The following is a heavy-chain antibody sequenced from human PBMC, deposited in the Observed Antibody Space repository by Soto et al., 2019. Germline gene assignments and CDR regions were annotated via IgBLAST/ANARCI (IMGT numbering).Heavy chain of an antibody. CDR1: AFTFNNYA. CDR3: SKSRYSDSSGYFYDY. V-gene: IGHV3-23*01. CDR2: IGGSGRTT. D-gene: IGHD3-22*01. Sequence: EVQLLESGGGLVQPGGSLSLSCAASAFTFNNYAMSWVRQAPGKGLEWVSGIGGSGRTTYYADSVKGRFTISRDNSNNKLFLQMNSLRAEDAAVDYCSKSRYSDSSGYFYDYWGQGTLVTVSS. J-gene: IGHJ4*02.